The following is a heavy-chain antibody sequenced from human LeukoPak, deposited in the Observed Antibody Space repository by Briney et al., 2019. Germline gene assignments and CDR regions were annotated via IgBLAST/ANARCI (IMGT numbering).Heavy chain of an antibody. CDR3: AKDRLVRYSYYGMDV. Sequence: GGSLRLSCAASGFTFSSYAMSWVRQAPGKGLEWVSAISGNSGSTYYADSVKGRFTISRDNSKNTLYLQMNSLRAEDTVVYYCAKDRLVRYSYYGMDVWGQGTTVTVSS. J-gene: IGHJ6*02. CDR2: ISGNSGST. V-gene: IGHV3-23*01. D-gene: IGHD6-19*01. CDR1: GFTFSSYA.